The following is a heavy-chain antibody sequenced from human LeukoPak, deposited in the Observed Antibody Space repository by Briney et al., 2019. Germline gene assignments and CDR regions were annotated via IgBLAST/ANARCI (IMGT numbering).Heavy chain of an antibody. CDR3: ARVSGGDGYSYGYYYYCMDV. D-gene: IGHD5-24*01. J-gene: IGHJ6*03. CDR2: INWNGGSR. CDR1: GFSFNDYG. V-gene: IGHV3-20*04. Sequence: PGGSLRLSCAASGFSFNDYGMSWVRQAPGKGLEWVSGINWNGGSRGYADSVKGRFTISRDNAKNSLYLQMNSQRAEDTASYYCARVSGGDGYSYGYYYYCMDVWGKGTTVTVSS.